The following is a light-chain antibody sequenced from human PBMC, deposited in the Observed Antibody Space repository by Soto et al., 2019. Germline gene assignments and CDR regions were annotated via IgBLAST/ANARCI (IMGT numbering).Light chain of an antibody. J-gene: IGLJ2*01. CDR2: EGS. CDR3: CSYAGSSTHVV. V-gene: IGLV2-23*01. Sequence: QSVLTQPASVSGSPGQSSTISCTGTSSDVGSYNLVSWYQQHPGKAPKLMIYEGSKRPSGVSNRFSGSKSGNTASLTISGLQAEDEAEYYCCSYAGSSTHVVFGGGTKLTVL. CDR1: SSDVGSYNL.